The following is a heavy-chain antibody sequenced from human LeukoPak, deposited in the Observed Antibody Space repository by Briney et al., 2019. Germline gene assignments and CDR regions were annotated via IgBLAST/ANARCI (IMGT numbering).Heavy chain of an antibody. CDR3: ARRGNYYGSGSNNWFDP. Sequence: PGGSLRPSCAASGFTFSSYWMSWVRQAPGKGLEWVANIKQDGSEKYYVDSVKGRFTISRDNAKNSLYLQMNSLRAEDTAVYYCARRGNYYGSGSNNWFDPWGQGTLITVSS. D-gene: IGHD3-10*01. CDR1: GFTFSSYW. J-gene: IGHJ5*02. V-gene: IGHV3-7*01. CDR2: IKQDGSEK.